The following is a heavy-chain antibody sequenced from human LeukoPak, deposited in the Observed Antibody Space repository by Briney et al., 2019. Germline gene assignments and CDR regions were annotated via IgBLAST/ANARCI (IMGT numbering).Heavy chain of an antibody. V-gene: IGHV3-21*06. CDR3: ARGKGHGSGSSYYGMDV. D-gene: IGHD3-10*01. CDR1: GFTFITYS. CDR2: ITSSSNYI. J-gene: IGHJ6*02. Sequence: GGSLRLSCAASGFTFITYSMTWVRQAPGKGLEWVSSITSSSNYIHYADSVRGRFTISRDDAKNSLYLQMNSLRAEDTAVYYCARGKGHGSGSSYYGMDVWGQGTTVTVSS.